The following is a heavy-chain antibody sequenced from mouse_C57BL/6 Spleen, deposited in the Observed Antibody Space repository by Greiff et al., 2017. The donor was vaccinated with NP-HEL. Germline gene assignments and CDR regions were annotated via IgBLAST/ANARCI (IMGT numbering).Heavy chain of an antibody. J-gene: IGHJ3*01. Sequence: AASGFTFSSYAMSWVRQTPDKRLVWVATISDGGSYTYYPDYVKGRFTISRDNAKNNLYLQMSQLKSEDTAMYYCARDREYSNCLCAYWGQGTLVTVSA. CDR3: ARDREYSNCLCAY. V-gene: IGHV5-4*01. CDR2: ISDGGSYT. CDR1: GFTFSSYA. D-gene: IGHD2-5*01.